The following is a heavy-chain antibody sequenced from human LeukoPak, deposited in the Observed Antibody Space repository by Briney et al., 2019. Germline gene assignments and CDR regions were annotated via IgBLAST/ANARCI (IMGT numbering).Heavy chain of an antibody. CDR3: VTYYYGSSAPKRNY. V-gene: IGHV4-34*01. D-gene: IGHD3-22*01. CDR1: GGSFSDYF. CDR2: ISHSGST. J-gene: IGHJ4*02. Sequence: SETLSLTCAVYGGSFSDYFWSWIRQPPGKGLEWIGEISHSGSTTYNPSLRSRVTISGDTSKKQFSPKLSSVTAADTAVYYCVTYYYGSSAPKRNYWGQGILVTVSS.